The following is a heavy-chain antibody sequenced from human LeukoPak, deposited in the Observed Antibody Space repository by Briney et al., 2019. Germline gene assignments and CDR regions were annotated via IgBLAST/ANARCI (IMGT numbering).Heavy chain of an antibody. CDR2: IRYDGSNK. CDR1: GFTFSSYG. V-gene: IGHV3-30*02. J-gene: IGHJ4*02. D-gene: IGHD3-16*02. CDR3: AKDRGGVIVTPFDY. Sequence: PGGSLRLSCAASGFTFSSYGMHSVRQAPGKGLEWVAFIRYDGSNKYYADSVKGRFTISRDNSKNTLYLQMNSLRAEDTAVYYCAKDRGGVIVTPFDYWGQGTLVTVSS.